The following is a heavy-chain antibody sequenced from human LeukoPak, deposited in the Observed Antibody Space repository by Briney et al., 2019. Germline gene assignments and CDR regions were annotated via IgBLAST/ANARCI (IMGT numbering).Heavy chain of an antibody. J-gene: IGHJ4*02. V-gene: IGHV1-69*13. CDR2: IIPIFGTA. CDR3: AREALGYYPLY. CDR1: GGTFSSYA. D-gene: IGHD3-22*01. Sequence: GASVKVSCTASGGTFSSYAISWVRQAPGQGLEWMGGIIPIFGTANYAQKFQGRVTITADESTSTAYMELSSLRSEDTAVYYCAREALGYYPLYWGQGTLVTVSS.